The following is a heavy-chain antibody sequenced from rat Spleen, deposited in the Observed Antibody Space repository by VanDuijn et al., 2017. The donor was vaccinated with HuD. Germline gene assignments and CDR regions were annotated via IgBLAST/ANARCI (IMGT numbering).Heavy chain of an antibody. V-gene: IGHV5-29*01. CDR1: GFTFSNYG. CDR2: ISYGDSSGHSST. CDR3: ARHPDYSNYFDY. J-gene: IGHJ2*01. D-gene: IGHD1-1*01. Sequence: EVQLVESGGGLVQPGRSLKLSCAASGFTFSNYGMAWVRQTPTKGLEWVATISYGDSSGHSSTYYRDSVKGRFTISRDNAKSTLYLQMDSLRSEDTATYYCARHPDYSNYFDYWGQGVMVTVSS.